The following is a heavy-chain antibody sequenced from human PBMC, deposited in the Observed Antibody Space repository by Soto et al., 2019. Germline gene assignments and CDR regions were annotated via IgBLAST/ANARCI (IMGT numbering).Heavy chain of an antibody. CDR2: IWYDGSNK. D-gene: IGHD3-10*01. V-gene: IGHV3-33*01. J-gene: IGHJ6*02. CDR1: GITFPNYD. CDR3: AIGSYGLDF. Sequence: QVQLVESGGGVVQPERSLRLSCAASGITFPNYDMNWVRQAQGKGLEWVAIIWYDGSNKYYADYVKGRFTISRDNSKNTLYLHMNSLRVEDTAVYYWAIGSYGLDFWGQGTTVTVSS.